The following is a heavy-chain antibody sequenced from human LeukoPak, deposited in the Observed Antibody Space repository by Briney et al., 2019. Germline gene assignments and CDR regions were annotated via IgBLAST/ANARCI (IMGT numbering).Heavy chain of an antibody. CDR1: GGTFSSYA. V-gene: IGHV1-69*04. CDR2: IIPILGIA. Sequence: ASVKVSCKASGGTFSSYAISWVRQAPGQGLEWMGRIIPILGIANYAQKFQGRVTITADKSTSTAYMELSSLRSEDTAVYYCARDSYCSSTSCYFFGEQDGFDIWGQGTMVTVSS. J-gene: IGHJ3*02. CDR3: ARDSYCSSTSCYFFGEQDGFDI. D-gene: IGHD2-2*01.